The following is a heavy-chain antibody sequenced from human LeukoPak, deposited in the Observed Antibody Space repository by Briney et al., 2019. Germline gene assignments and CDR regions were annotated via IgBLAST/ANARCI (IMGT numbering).Heavy chain of an antibody. D-gene: IGHD2-15*01. CDR1: RFIFSSYS. J-gene: IGHJ4*02. Sequence: GGSLRLSCAASRFIFSSYSMTWVRQAPGKGLEWVSSISSSSMYIFYADSVKGRFTISRDNAKNSLYLQMNSLRAEDAAVYYCAREYCSGGSCYRIDSWGQGTLVTVSS. CDR3: AREYCSGGSCYRIDS. CDR2: ISSSSMYI. V-gene: IGHV3-21*01.